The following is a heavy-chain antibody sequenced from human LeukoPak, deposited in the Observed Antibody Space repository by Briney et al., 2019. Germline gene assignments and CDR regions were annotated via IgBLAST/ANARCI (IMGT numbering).Heavy chain of an antibody. J-gene: IGHJ4*02. D-gene: IGHD3-10*01. CDR2: ISSSSSTI. CDR1: GFTFSSYS. CDR3: ARDSTGKDYYGSGSYYSY. V-gene: IGHV3-48*04. Sequence: PGGSLRLSCAASGFTFSSYSMNWVRQAPGKGLEWVSYISSSSSTIYYADSVKGRFTISRDNAKNSLYLQMNSLRAEDTAVYYCARDSTGKDYYGSGSYYSYWGQGTLVTVSP.